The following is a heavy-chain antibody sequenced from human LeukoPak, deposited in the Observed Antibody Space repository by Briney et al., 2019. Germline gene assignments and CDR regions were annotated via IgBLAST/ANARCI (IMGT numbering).Heavy chain of an antibody. CDR1: GGSISSGDYY. CDR2: IYYSGST. CDR3: AISRDGYKFDY. Sequence: SETLSLTCTVSGGSISSGDYYWSWIRQPPGKGLEWIGYIYYSGSTYYNPSLKSRVTISVDTSKNQFSLKLSSVTAADTAVYYCAISRDGYKFDYWGQGTLVTVSS. D-gene: IGHD5-24*01. J-gene: IGHJ4*02. V-gene: IGHV4-61*08.